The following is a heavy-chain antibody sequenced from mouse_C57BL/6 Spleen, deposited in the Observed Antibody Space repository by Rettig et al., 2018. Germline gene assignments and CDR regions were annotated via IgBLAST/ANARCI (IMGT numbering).Heavy chain of an antibody. CDR2: IDPANGNT. CDR3: ARGFYYYGSSYPGYFDV. D-gene: IGHD1-1*01. Sequence: RIDPANGNTKYAPKFQGKATITADTSSNTAYLQLSSLTSEDTAIYYCARGFYYYGSSYPGYFDVWGTGTTVTVSS. V-gene: IGHV14-3*01. J-gene: IGHJ1*03.